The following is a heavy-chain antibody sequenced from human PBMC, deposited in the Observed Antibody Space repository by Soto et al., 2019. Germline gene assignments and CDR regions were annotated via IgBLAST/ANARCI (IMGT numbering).Heavy chain of an antibody. CDR3: ARSMVVAALAPPFDP. V-gene: IGHV1-18*04. Sequence: ASVKVSCKASGYTFTSYGISWVRQAPGQGLEWMGWISAYNGNTNYAQKLQGRVTMTTDTSTSTANMELRSLRSDDTAVYYCARSMVVAALAPPFDPWGQGTLVTVSS. CDR2: ISAYNGNT. J-gene: IGHJ5*02. CDR1: GYTFTSYG. D-gene: IGHD2-15*01.